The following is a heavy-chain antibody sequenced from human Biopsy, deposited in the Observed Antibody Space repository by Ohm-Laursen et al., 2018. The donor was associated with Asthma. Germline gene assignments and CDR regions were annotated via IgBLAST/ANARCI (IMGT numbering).Heavy chain of an antibody. J-gene: IGHJ4*02. Sequence: SSVKVSCNSLGGTFNTYVIGWVRQAPGQGLEWIGGINSVFGTTTYPQKFQDRVTITADDSTSTVYMGLSSLRSEDTAVYYCARKAGSCISRTCYSLDFWGQGTLVTVSS. CDR3: ARKAGSCISRTCYSLDF. CDR2: INSVFGTT. V-gene: IGHV1-69*01. CDR1: GGTFNTYV. D-gene: IGHD2-2*01.